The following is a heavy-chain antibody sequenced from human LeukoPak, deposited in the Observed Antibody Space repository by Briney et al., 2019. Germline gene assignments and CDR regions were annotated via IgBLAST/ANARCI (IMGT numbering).Heavy chain of an antibody. V-gene: IGHV1-69*01. Sequence: SVKVSCKASGGTFSSYAISWVRQAPGQGLEWMGGIIPIFGTANYAQKFQGRVTITADESTSTAYMELSSPRSEDTAVYYCARGPRGDFWSGYYFFDYWGQGTLVAVSS. CDR1: GGTFSSYA. CDR3: ARGPRGDFWSGYYFFDY. D-gene: IGHD3-3*01. J-gene: IGHJ4*02. CDR2: IIPIFGTA.